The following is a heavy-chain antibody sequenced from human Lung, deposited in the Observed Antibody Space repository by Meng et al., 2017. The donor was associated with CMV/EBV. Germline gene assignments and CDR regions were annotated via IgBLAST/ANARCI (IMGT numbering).Heavy chain of an antibody. J-gene: IGHJ5*02. CDR1: GGTFSSYA. Sequence: SGGTFSSYALSLVRQAPGQGLEWMGGIIPIFGTANYAQKFQGRVTITTDESTSTAYMELSSLRSEDTAVYYCARGMDDYSNYNWFDPWGQGTLVTVSS. CDR3: ARGMDDYSNYNWFDP. CDR2: IIPIFGTA. D-gene: IGHD4-11*01. V-gene: IGHV1-69*05.